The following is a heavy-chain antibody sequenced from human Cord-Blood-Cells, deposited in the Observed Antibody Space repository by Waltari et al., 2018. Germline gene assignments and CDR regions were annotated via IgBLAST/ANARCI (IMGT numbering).Heavy chain of an antibody. CDR2: IIPILGRA. J-gene: IGHJ4*02. CDR3: ARGIAARDY. V-gene: IGHV1-69*09. CDR1: GGTVSSYA. Sequence: QVQLVPSGAEVKKPGSSVKVSCKASGGTVSSYAISWVRQAPGQGREWMGRIIPILGRANYAQKFQGRVTITADKSTSTAYMELSSLRSEDTAVYYCARGIAARDYWGQGTLVTVSS. D-gene: IGHD6-6*01.